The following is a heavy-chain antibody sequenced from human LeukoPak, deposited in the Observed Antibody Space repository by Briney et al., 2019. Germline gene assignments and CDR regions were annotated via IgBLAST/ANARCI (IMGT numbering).Heavy chain of an antibody. Sequence: ASVTVSFKASGYTFTNYGISWVRQAPGQGLEWMGWISAYNGNTKYAQKLQGRVTMTTDTSTSTAYMELRSLRSDDTAVYYCARKGRYSSGWGPEDYWGQGTLVTVSS. V-gene: IGHV1-18*01. CDR2: ISAYNGNT. CDR3: ARKGRYSSGWGPEDY. J-gene: IGHJ4*02. CDR1: GYTFTNYG. D-gene: IGHD6-19*01.